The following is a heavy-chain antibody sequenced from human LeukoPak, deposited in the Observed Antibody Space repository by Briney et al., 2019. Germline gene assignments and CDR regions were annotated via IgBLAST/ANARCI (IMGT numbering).Heavy chain of an antibody. CDR2: INPNSGGT. V-gene: IGHV1-2*02. J-gene: IGHJ4*02. CDR1: GYTFTGYY. D-gene: IGHD1-26*01. Sequence: ASVKVSCEASGYTFTGYYMHWVRQAPGQGLEWMGWINPNSGGTNYAQKFQGRVTMTRDTSISTAYMELSRLRSDDTAVYYCARATSGSYYINFDYWGQGTLVTVSS. CDR3: ARATSGSYYINFDY.